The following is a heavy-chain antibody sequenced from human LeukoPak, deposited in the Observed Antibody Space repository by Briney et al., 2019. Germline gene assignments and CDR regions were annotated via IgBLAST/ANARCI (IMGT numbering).Heavy chain of an antibody. CDR3: ARRGCNGGSCYAY. J-gene: IGHJ4*02. D-gene: IGHD2-15*01. CDR2: IYPGDSDT. V-gene: IGHV5-51*01. CDR1: GYSFTNSW. Sequence: HGESLKISCKGSGYSFTNSWIGWVRQMPGKGLEWMGIIYPGDSDTRYSPSFQGQVTISADKSISTAHLQWSSLGASDTAVYYCARRGCNGGSCYAYWGQGTLVTVSS.